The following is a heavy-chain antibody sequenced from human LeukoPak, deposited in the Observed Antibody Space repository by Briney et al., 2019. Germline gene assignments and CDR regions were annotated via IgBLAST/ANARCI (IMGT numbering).Heavy chain of an antibody. J-gene: IGHJ3*02. D-gene: IGHD1-1*01. CDR1: GYSFTSYW. Sequence: GESLKISCKGSGYSFTSYWIGWVRQMPGKGLEWMGIIYPGDSDTRYSPSFQGQVTISADKSISTAYLQWSSLKASDTAMYYWAGAENWNGDAFDIWGQGTMVSVSS. CDR3: AGAENWNGDAFDI. V-gene: IGHV5-51*01. CDR2: IYPGDSDT.